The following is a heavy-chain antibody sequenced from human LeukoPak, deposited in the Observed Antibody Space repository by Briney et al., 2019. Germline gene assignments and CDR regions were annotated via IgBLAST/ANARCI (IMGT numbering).Heavy chain of an antibody. V-gene: IGHV3-21*01. CDR3: ARDPWLPDCSSTSCYTGWFDP. J-gene: IGHJ5*02. Sequence: PGGSLRLSCAASGFTFSSYSMNWVRQAPGKGLGWVSSISSSSSHIYYAAPVKGRFTISRDNAKNSLYLQMNSLRAEDTAVYYCARDPWLPDCSSTSCYTGWFDPWGQGTLVTVSS. D-gene: IGHD2-2*02. CDR2: ISSSSSHI. CDR1: GFTFSSYS.